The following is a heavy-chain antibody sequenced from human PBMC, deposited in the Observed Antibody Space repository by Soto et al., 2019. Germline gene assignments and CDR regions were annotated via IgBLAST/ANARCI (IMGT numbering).Heavy chain of an antibody. CDR3: ARENEYYYDSSGFGLI. V-gene: IGHV4-31*03. D-gene: IGHD3-22*01. CDR1: GGSISSGGYY. J-gene: IGHJ4*02. Sequence: PSETLSLTCTVSGGSISSGGYYWSWIRQHPGKGLEWIGYIYYSGSTYYNPSLKSRVTISVDTSKNQFSLKLSSVTAADTAVYYCARENEYYYDSSGFGLIWGQGTLVTVSS. CDR2: IYYSGST.